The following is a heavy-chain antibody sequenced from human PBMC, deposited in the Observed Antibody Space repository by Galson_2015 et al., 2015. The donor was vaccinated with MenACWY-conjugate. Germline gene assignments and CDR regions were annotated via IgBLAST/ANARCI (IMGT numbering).Heavy chain of an antibody. V-gene: IGHV3-30*02. D-gene: IGHD3-10*01. J-gene: IGHJ4*02. CDR2: MRYDGGDG. CDR3: AKDKIYFGSGSYLYYFDY. Sequence: SLRLSCATSGFTFSAYGMHWVRQAPGKGLGWLAFMRYDGGDGTYADSVKGRFIISRDDSRRTLSLQMNNLTTEDTAVYFCAKDKIYFGSGSYLYYFDYWGQGTLVTVSS. CDR1: GFTFSAYG.